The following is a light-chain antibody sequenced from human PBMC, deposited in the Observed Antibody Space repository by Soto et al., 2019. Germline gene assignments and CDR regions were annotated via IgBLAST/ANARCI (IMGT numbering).Light chain of an antibody. J-gene: IGLJ1*01. CDR1: SSDVGGYNY. CDR3: SSYAGSSNV. CDR2: EVN. Sequence: QSVLTQPRSASGSPGQSVAISCTGTSSDVGGYNYVSWYQQHPGKAAKLMSYEVNKRPSGVPERFSGSKSGNTASLTVSGLQAEDEADYYCSSYAGSSNVFGTGTKVTVL. V-gene: IGLV2-8*01.